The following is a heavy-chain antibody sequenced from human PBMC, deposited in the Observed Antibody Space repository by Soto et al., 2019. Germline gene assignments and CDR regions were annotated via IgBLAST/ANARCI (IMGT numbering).Heavy chain of an antibody. CDR1: GFTFGTYS. D-gene: IGHD3-3*01. CDR2: ISYDSDTI. J-gene: IGHJ6*02. V-gene: IGHV3-48*02. CDR3: ATLYYDYX. Sequence: GGSLRLSCAGSGFTFGTYSMNWVRQAAGKGLEWISYISYDSDTIQYADSVKVRFTISRDNAKNSLYLKMNSLRDEDTAVYYCATLYYDYXWGQGTTVTVS.